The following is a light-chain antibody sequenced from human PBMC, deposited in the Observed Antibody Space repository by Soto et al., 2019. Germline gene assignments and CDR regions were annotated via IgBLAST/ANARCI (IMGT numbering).Light chain of an antibody. CDR1: QNIDNY. CDR2: ATS. CDR3: QEYHSPPFT. V-gene: IGKV1-39*01. J-gene: IGKJ3*01. Sequence: DIQMTQSPSTLSASVGDRVTITCRASQNIDNYLNWYQHKPGKAPKLLIYATSTLQSGVPSRFSGSGSGTEFTLTISSLQPEDVATYYCQEYHSPPFTFGPGTKVDIK.